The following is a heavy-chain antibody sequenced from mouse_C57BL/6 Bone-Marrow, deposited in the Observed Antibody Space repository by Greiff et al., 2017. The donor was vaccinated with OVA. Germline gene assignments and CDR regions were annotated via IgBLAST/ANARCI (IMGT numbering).Heavy chain of an antibody. CDR1: GYTFTSYW. CDR2: IDPSDSYT. J-gene: IGHJ1*03. Sequence: QVQLQQSGAELVKPGASVKLSCKASGYTFTSYWMQWVKQRPGQGLEWIGEIDPSDSYTNYNQKFKGKATLTVETSSSTAYMQLSSLTSEDSAVYYCASLYYGNNYWYFDVWGTGTTVTVSS. CDR3: ASLYYGNNYWYFDV. V-gene: IGHV1-50*01. D-gene: IGHD2-1*01.